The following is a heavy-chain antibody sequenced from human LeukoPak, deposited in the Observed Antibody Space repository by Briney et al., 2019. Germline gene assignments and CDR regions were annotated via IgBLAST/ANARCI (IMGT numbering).Heavy chain of an antibody. D-gene: IGHD4-11*01. CDR1: GFAFSTYW. CDR2: INPEGAST. CDR3: ARGTAVTAGIDF. Sequence: GGSLRLSCTASGFAFSTYWMFWVRQAPGKGLVWVSQINPEGASTTYGDPAKGRFTASRDNAKNALRLQMNSLRVDDTAVYYCARGTAVTAGIDFWGQGTLVTVSS. J-gene: IGHJ4*02. V-gene: IGHV3-74*01.